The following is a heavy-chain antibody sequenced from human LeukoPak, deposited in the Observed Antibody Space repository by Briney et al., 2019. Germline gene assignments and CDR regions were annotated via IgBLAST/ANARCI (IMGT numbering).Heavy chain of an antibody. V-gene: IGHV3-64*02. D-gene: IGHD1-14*01. CDR3: ARELGGTKTGGFDI. CDR1: GFIFGYHD. J-gene: IGHJ3*02. CDR2: IGAAGAHT. Sequence: PGGSLRLSCAASGFIFGYHDMHWVRQAPGKGLEFVSSIGAAGAHTFYADSVKGRFTISRDNFQSAMYLQMDGLRPEDSAVYYCARELGGTKTGGFDIWGQGTVVTVSS.